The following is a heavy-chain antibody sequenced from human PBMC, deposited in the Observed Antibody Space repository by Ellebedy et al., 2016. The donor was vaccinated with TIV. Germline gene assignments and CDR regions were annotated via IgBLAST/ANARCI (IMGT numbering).Heavy chain of an antibody. V-gene: IGHV5-51*01. D-gene: IGHD1-26*01. CDR2: IYPGDSDT. CDR1: GYTFTSYS. Sequence: GESLKISXMGSGYTFTSYSIGWVRQMPGKGLEWMGIIYPGDSDTRYSPSFQGQVTISADKSISTAYLQWSSLKASDTAMYYCARQGSGSYYLGWDWGQGTLVTVSS. J-gene: IGHJ4*02. CDR3: ARQGSGSYYLGWD.